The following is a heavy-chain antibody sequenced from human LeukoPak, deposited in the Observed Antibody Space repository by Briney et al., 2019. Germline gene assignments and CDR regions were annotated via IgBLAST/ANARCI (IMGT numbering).Heavy chain of an antibody. J-gene: IGHJ4*02. CDR3: ARSPPPRYSSISDY. CDR2: IIPILGIA. V-gene: IGHV1-69*04. CDR1: GGTFSSYA. D-gene: IGHD6-13*01. Sequence: SVKVSCKASGGTFSSYAISWVRQAPGQGLEWMGRIIPILGIANYAQKFQGRVTITADKSTSTAYMELSSLRSKDTAVYYCARSPPPRYSSISDYWGQGTLVTVSS.